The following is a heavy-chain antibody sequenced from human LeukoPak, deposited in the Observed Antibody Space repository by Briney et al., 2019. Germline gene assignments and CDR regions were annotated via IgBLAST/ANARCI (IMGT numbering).Heavy chain of an antibody. CDR1: GYTFTSYG. J-gene: IGHJ5*02. CDR3: ARDHNPDYYDSSGSNWFDP. CDR2: ISAYNGNT. D-gene: IGHD3-22*01. V-gene: IGHV1-18*01. Sequence: ASVKVSCKASGYTFTSYGISWVRQAPGQGLEWMGWISAYNGNTNYAQKLQGRVTMTTDTSTSTAYMELRSLRSGDTAVYYCARDHNPDYYDSSGSNWFDPWGQGTLVTVSS.